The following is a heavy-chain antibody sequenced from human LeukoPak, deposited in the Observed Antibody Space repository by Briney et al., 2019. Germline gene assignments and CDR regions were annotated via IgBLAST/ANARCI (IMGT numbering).Heavy chain of an antibody. CDR1: GFTFSSSA. J-gene: IGHJ4*02. V-gene: IGHV3-23*01. CDR3: AKQLGYCSDGSCYFPY. Sequence: GGSLGLSCAASGFTFSSSAMSWVRQAPGKGLEWVSAISNNGGYTYYADSVQGRFTISRDNSKSTLCLQMNSLRAEDTAVYYCAKQLGYCSDGSCYFPYWGQGTLVTVSS. D-gene: IGHD2-15*01. CDR2: ISNNGGYT.